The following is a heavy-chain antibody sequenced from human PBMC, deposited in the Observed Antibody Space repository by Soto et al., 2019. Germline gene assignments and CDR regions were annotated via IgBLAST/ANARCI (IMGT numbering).Heavy chain of an antibody. D-gene: IGHD6-19*01. J-gene: IGHJ4*02. CDR2: INSDGSDT. Sequence: GGSLRLSCASSGFTFTNYWMHWVRQAPGKGLEWVSRINSDGSDTTYADSVKGRFTISRDNAKNTLFLQMNSLRGEDTAIYYCVRVYVLESNSDWYPDFWGQGTLVTVSS. CDR3: VRVYVLESNSDWYPDF. CDR1: GFTFTNYW. V-gene: IGHV3-74*01.